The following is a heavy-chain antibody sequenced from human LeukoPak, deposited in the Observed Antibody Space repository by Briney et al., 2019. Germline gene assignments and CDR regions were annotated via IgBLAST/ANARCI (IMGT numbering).Heavy chain of an antibody. Sequence: GGSLRLSCAASGFTFSSYEVNWVRQAPGKGLEWVSYISSSGSTIYYADSVKGRFTISRDNSKNTLYLQLNSLRVEDTAVYYCAKGRLRLGELSLASFDYWGQGTLVTVSS. J-gene: IGHJ4*02. V-gene: IGHV3-48*03. CDR1: GFTFSSYE. D-gene: IGHD3-16*02. CDR3: AKGRLRLGELSLASFDY. CDR2: ISSSGSTI.